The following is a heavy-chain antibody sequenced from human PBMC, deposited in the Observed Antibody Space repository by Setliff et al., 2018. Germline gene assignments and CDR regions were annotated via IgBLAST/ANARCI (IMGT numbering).Heavy chain of an antibody. CDR3: AGNNAHLEWLFAWFDP. CDR2: IYCSGST. J-gene: IGHJ5*02. V-gene: IGHV4-39*07. Sequence: SETLSLTCTVSGGSISSSSCYWGWIRQPPGKGLEWIGSIYCSGSTYYNPSLKSRVTISVDTSKNQFSLRLSSVTAADTAVYYCAGNNAHLEWLFAWFDPWGQGTLVTVSS. CDR1: GGSISSSSCY. D-gene: IGHD3-3*01.